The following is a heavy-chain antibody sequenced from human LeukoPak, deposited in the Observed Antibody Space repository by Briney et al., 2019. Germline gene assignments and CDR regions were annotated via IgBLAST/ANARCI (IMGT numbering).Heavy chain of an antibody. V-gene: IGHV4-61*05. CDR1: GGSISSTSSY. Sequence: SETLSLTCTVSGGSISSTSSYWNWIRQPPGKGLEWIGNIYYSGSTNYNPSLKSRVTISIDTSRQQFSLKLSSATAADTAVYYCVSQGSWGQGTLVSVSS. CDR3: VSQGS. J-gene: IGHJ4*02. CDR2: IYYSGST.